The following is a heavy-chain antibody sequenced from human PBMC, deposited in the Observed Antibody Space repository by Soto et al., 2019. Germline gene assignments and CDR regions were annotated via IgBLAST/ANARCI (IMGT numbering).Heavy chain of an antibody. CDR1: GFTFSNYG. V-gene: IGHV3-23*01. CDR3: AKKSGVGATWYFDY. CDR2: LPEIGTNT. D-gene: IGHD1-26*01. Sequence: GGSLRLSCAASGFTFSNYGMSWVRQAPGKGLEWVSTLPEIGTNTYYADSVKGRFTISRDNSKNTLFLQINNLRAGDTAVYYCAKKSGVGATWYFDYWGQGTLVTVSS. J-gene: IGHJ4*02.